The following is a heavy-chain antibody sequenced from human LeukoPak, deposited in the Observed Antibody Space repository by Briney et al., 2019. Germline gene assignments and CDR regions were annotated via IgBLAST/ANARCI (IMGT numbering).Heavy chain of an antibody. J-gene: IGHJ4*02. CDR3: AKDSAFFGSSGDLDY. V-gene: IGHV3-7*01. CDR2: INRDGSEA. D-gene: IGHD6-19*01. CDR1: GFSTSW. Sequence: GGSLRLSCAASGFSTSWMSWVRRAPGRGLEWVANINRDGSEAYYVDSVKGRFTISRDNAKNTLYLYMNSLRADDTAVYYCAKDSAFFGSSGDLDYWGQGTLVTVSS.